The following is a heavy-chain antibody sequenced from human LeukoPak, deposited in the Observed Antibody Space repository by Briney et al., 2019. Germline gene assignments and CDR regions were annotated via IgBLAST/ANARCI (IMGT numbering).Heavy chain of an antibody. V-gene: IGHV1-18*01. D-gene: IGHD6-13*01. J-gene: IGHJ5*02. Sequence: ASVKVSCKASGYTFTSYGISWVRQAPGQGLEWMGWISAYNGNTDYAQKLQGRVTTTTDTSTSTAYMELRSLRSDDTAVYYCARCAAARTYNWFDPWGQGTLVTVSS. CDR1: GYTFTSYG. CDR2: ISAYNGNT. CDR3: ARCAAARTYNWFDP.